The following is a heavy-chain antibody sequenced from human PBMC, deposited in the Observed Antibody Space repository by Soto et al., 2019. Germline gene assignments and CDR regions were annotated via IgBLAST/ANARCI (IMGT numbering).Heavy chain of an antibody. CDR2: IRVGGGDT. Sequence: EVQLLESGGGSVQPGGSLRLSCAASGFDFSSYAMTWVRQAPGKGLEWVSAIRVGGGDTYYADSVKGRFTISRDNSENTLSLQMNSLRPEDTAVYYCAKAVQLGQGYYCAMDVWGQGTTVTVSS. J-gene: IGHJ6*02. CDR3: AKAVQLGQGYYCAMDV. CDR1: GFDFSSYA. D-gene: IGHD1-1*01. V-gene: IGHV3-23*01.